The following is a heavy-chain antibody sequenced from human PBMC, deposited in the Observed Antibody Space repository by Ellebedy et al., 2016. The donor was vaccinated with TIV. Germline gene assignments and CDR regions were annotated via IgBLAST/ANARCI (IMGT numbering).Heavy chain of an antibody. V-gene: IGHV4-34*01. CDR3: ARGAWGGSQYYMDV. D-gene: IGHD3-16*01. CDR1: GGSFSGYY. CDR2: INHSGST. Sequence: GSLRLXXAVYGGSFSGYYWSWIRQPPGKGLEWIGEINHSGSTNYNPSLKSRVTISVDTSKNQFSLKLSSVTAADTAVYYCARGAWGGSQYYMDVWGKGTTVTVSS. J-gene: IGHJ6*03.